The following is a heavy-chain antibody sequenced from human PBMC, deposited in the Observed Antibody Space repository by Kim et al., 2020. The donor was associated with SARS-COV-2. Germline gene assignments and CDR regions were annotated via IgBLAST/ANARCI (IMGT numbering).Heavy chain of an antibody. CDR3: AKAITTMFFDY. Sequence: ADPVEGRLTIARDNSKTTLYLQMNSLRAEDTALYFCAKAITTMFFDYWGQGALVTVSS. J-gene: IGHJ4*02. D-gene: IGHD3-10*02. V-gene: IGHV3-23*01.